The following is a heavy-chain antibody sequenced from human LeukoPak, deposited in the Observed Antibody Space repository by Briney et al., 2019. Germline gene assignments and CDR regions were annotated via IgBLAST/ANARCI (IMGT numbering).Heavy chain of an antibody. V-gene: IGHV4-38-2*02. J-gene: IGHJ4*02. CDR3: ARSEQYYYDSSGYRYFDY. CDR2: IYHSGST. CDR1: GYSISSGYY. D-gene: IGHD3-22*01. Sequence: PSETLSLTCTVSGYSISSGYYWGWIRQPPGKGLEWIGSIYHSGSTYYNPSLKSRVTISVDTSKNQFSLKLSSVTAADTAVYYCARSEQYYYDSSGYRYFDYWGQGTLVTVSS.